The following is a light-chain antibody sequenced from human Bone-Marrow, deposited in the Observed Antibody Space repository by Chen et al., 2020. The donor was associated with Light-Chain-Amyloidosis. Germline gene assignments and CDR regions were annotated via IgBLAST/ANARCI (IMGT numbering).Light chain of an antibody. J-gene: IGLJ2*01. Sequence: SYELTQPPSVSVSPGQTARITCSGDDLPTKYAYWYQQKPGQAPVLVIHRDTERHSGISERFSGSSSGTTATLTISGVQAEDKADYHCQSADSSGTYEVIFGGGTKLTVL. V-gene: IGLV3-25*03. CDR3: QSADSSGTYEVI. CDR2: RDT. CDR1: DLPTKY.